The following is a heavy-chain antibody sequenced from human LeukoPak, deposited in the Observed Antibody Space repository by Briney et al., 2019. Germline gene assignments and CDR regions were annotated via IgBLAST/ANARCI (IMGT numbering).Heavy chain of an antibody. CDR3: ARGRLVSSQPFDY. Sequence: PSETLSLTCAVYGGSFSGYYWSWIRQPPGKGLEWIGEINHSGSTNYNPSLKSRVTISADTSKNQFSLKLSSVTAADTAVYYCARGRLVSSQPFDYWGQGTLVTVSS. V-gene: IGHV4-34*01. J-gene: IGHJ4*02. CDR2: INHSGST. CDR1: GGSFSGYY. D-gene: IGHD6-6*01.